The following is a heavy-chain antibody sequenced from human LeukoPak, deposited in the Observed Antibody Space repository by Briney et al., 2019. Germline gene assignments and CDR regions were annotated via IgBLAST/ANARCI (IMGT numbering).Heavy chain of an antibody. D-gene: IGHD2-21*02. V-gene: IGHV3-30*01. J-gene: IGHJ4*02. CDR2: ISCDGSNK. Sequence: GRSLRLSCAASGFTFSSYAMHWVRQAPGKGLEWVAVISCDGSNKYYADSVKGRFTISRNNSKKTLYLQMNSLRAEDTAVYYCARDLLHIVVVTAMSDWGQGTLVTVSS. CDR3: ARDLLHIVVVTAMSD. CDR1: GFTFSSYA.